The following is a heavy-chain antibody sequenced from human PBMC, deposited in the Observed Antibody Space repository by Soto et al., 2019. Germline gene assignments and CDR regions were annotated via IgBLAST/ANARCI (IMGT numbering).Heavy chain of an antibody. CDR3: VKNRGAGSLSNWSFDS. V-gene: IGHV3-66*01. CDR1: GFTVSSNY. J-gene: IGHJ2*01. D-gene: IGHD1-26*01. Sequence: PGGSLRLSCAASGFTVSSNYMSWVRQAPGKGLEWASVIYSGGSTYYADSVKGRFTISRDNSKNTLYLQMNNLRAEDTAVYYCVKNRGAGSLSNWSFDSWGRGSLVTVSS. CDR2: IYSGGST.